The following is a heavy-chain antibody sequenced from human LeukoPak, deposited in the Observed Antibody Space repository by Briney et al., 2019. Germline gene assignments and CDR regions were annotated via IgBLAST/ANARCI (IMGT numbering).Heavy chain of an antibody. V-gene: IGHV3-30*18. CDR3: AKDRSTGWYAGFDF. CDR2: ISCDGIYK. J-gene: IGHJ5*01. CDR1: GFTFSSYG. D-gene: IGHD6-19*01. Sequence: PGRSLRLSCAASGFTFSSYGMHWVRQAPGKGLEWVAYISCDGIYKNYTDSVKGRFTIARDNSKTTLYLQMISLRPEDTAVYYCAKDRSTGWYAGFDFWGQGTLVTVSS.